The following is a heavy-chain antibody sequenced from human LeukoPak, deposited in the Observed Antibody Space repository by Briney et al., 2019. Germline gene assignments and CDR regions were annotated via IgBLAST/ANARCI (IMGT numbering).Heavy chain of an antibody. CDR2: ISNDATKK. D-gene: IGHD4-17*01. CDR1: GFTFSTYA. J-gene: IGHJ4*02. CDR3: AKDMDTVTTTFDY. Sequence: GGSLRLSCAASGFTFSTYAMHWVRQAPGKGLEWVAVISNDATKKYYADSVKGRSTISRDNSESTLYLQMNSLRAEDTAVYYCAKDMDTVTTTFDYWGQGTLVTVSS. V-gene: IGHV3-30*18.